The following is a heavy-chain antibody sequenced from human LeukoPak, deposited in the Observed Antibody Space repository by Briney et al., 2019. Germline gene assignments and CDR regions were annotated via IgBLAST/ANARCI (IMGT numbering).Heavy chain of an antibody. CDR1: GFTFSTNA. D-gene: IGHD3-10*01. J-gene: IGHJ4*02. Sequence: PGGTLRLSCLTSGFTFSTNAMSWVRQAPGKGLEWISGISGSGASTYYADSVTGRFTISRDNSRNTLYLQMNSLRGDDTAVYYCLRYYYGSGSHRYFDYWGQGTLVTVSS. V-gene: IGHV3-23*01. CDR3: LRYYYGSGSHRYFDY. CDR2: ISGSGAST.